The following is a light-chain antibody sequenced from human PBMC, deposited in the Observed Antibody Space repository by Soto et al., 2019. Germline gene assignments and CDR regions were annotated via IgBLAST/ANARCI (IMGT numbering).Light chain of an antibody. V-gene: IGLV8-61*01. CDR1: SGSVSTSYY. CDR3: VLYMGSGNNYV. Sequence: QTVVTQEPSFSVSPGGTVTLTCGLSSGSVSTSYYPSWYQQTPGQAPRTLIYSTNTRSSGVPDRFSGSILGNKAALTITGAQADDESDYYCVLYMGSGNNYVFVTGTKVTVL. J-gene: IGLJ1*01. CDR2: STN.